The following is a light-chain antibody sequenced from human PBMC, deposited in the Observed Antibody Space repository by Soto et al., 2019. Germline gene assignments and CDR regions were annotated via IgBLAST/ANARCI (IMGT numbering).Light chain of an antibody. CDR1: QSISSW. CDR2: DAS. J-gene: IGKJ4*01. V-gene: IGKV1-5*01. Sequence: DIQMTQSPSTLSASVGDRVTITCRASQSISSWLAWYQQKPGKAPKLLIYDASSLESGVPSRFSGSGSGTEFTLTISSLQPDDFATYYCQQYNSPPLPFGGGTKVEIK. CDR3: QQYNSPPLP.